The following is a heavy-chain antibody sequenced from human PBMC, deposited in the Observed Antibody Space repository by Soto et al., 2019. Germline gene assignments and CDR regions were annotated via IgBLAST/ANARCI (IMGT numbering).Heavy chain of an antibody. V-gene: IGHV3-30*18. CDR1: GFTFSNYG. D-gene: IGHD6-13*01. CDR3: AKGSSWYEY. Sequence: QVQLVESGGGVVQPGLSLRLSCAASGFTFSNYGMHWVRQAPGKGLEWVAVISYDGSNKYYADSVKGRLTISRDNSKNTLYLQMDSLRGEDTAVYYCAKGSSWYEYWGQGTLVTVSS. CDR2: ISYDGSNK. J-gene: IGHJ4*02.